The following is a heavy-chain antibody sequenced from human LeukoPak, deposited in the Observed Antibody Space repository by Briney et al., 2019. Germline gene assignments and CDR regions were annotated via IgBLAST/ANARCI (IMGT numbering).Heavy chain of an antibody. D-gene: IGHD5-12*01. CDR3: AREEGSDIVATIYSYFDY. CDR1: GFTFSSYA. Sequence: PGGSLRLSCAASGFTFSSYAMHWVRQGPGKGLEWVAVISYDGSNKYYADSVKGRFTISRDNSKNTLYLQMNSLRAEDTAVYYCAREEGSDIVATIYSYFDYWGQGTLVTVSS. V-gene: IGHV3-30-3*01. J-gene: IGHJ4*02. CDR2: ISYDGSNK.